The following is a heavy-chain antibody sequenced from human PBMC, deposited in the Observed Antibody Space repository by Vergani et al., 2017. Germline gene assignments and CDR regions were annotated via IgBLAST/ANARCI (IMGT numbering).Heavy chain of an antibody. CDR3: ARQKDYYMDV. CDR2: IYYSWTT. J-gene: IGHJ6*03. CDR1: CAYVGSGGYY. V-gene: IGHV4-31*03. Sequence: QVQLQESGPGLVKASQTLSLTCSVSCAYVGSGGYYWSWVRQRPGVGLDWIGYIYYSWTTYYNPSLESRLTISLDTSENHLSLKLTSGTAADTAVYYCARQKDYYMDVWGKGATVTVS.